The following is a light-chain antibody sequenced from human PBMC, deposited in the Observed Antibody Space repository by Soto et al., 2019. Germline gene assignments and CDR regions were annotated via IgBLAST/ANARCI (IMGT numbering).Light chain of an antibody. CDR3: QQLNGYPLT. Sequence: DIQLTQSPSFLSASVGDRVTITCRASQGISSYLAWYQQKPGKAPKLLIYTASTLQYGVPSRFSGSGSGTDFTLTINSLQPEDSATYYCQQLNGYPLTFGGGTKVEVK. V-gene: IGKV1-9*01. CDR2: TAS. J-gene: IGKJ4*01. CDR1: QGISSY.